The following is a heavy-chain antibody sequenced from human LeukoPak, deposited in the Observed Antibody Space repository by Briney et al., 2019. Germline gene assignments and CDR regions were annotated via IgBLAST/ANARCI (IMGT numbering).Heavy chain of an antibody. CDR3: ARAQFYHDSSTYGPDY. V-gene: IGHV3-53*01. CDR1: GFTVSINY. Sequence: WGSLRLSCAASGFTVSINYMSWVRQAPGKGLEWVSVIYGGSSTYYADSVKGRFSISRDTSKNAVYLQMNSLRAEDTAVYYCARAQFYHDSSTYGPDYWGQGTLVTVSS. CDR2: IYGGSST. D-gene: IGHD3-22*01. J-gene: IGHJ4*02.